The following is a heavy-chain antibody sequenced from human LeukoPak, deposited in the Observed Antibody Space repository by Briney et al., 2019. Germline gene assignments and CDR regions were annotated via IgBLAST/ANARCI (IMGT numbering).Heavy chain of an antibody. J-gene: IGHJ4*02. D-gene: IGHD2-15*01. Sequence: PGGSLRLSCEGSGFTFSDAWMSWVRQAPGKGLEWVSAISGSGGSTYYADSVKGRFTISRDNSKNTLYLQMNSLRAEDTAVYYCAKVSSSGGIDYWGQGTLVTVSS. CDR3: AKVSSSGGIDY. CDR2: ISGSGGST. CDR1: GFTFSDAW. V-gene: IGHV3-23*01.